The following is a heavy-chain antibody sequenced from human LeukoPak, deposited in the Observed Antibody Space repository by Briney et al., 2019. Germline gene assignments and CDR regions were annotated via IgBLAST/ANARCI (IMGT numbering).Heavy chain of an antibody. CDR1: GFTFSTYW. D-gene: IGHD3-10*01. V-gene: IGHV3-74*01. J-gene: IGHJ4*02. CDR2: INGDGSTT. Sequence: HAGGSLRLSCAASGFTFSTYWMHWVRQAPGKGLLWVSHINGDGSTTNYADSVKGRFTISRDNAKNTLYLQMNSLRAEDTAVYYCAEAASVRGVSYWGQGTLVTVSS. CDR3: AEAASVRGVSY.